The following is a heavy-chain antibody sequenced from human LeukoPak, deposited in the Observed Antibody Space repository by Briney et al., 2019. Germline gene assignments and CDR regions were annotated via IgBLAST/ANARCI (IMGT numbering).Heavy chain of an antibody. V-gene: IGHV1-18*01. J-gene: IGHJ6*03. CDR3: ARVSGYRIVGVPATKGDYYYMDV. CDR2: ISAYKGNT. Sequence: ASVKVSCKASGYTFTSYGISWVRQAPGQGLEWMGWISAYKGNTNYAQKLQGRVTMTTDTSTSTAYMELRSLRSDDTAVYYCARVSGYRIVGVPATKGDYYYMDVWGKGTTVTVSS. D-gene: IGHD2-2*01. CDR1: GYTFTSYG.